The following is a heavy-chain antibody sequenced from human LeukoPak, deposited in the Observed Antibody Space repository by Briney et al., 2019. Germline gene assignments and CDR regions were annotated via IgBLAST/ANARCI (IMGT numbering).Heavy chain of an antibody. CDR2: MNPNSGNT. J-gene: IGHJ4*02. D-gene: IGHD2-15*01. CDR3: ARTLRRHCSGGSCYSPHLDY. V-gene: IGHV1-8*01. Sequence: ASVKVSCKASGYTFGSYDINWVRQATGQGLEWMGWMNPNSGNTGYTQKFQGRVTMTRDSSISTAYMELSGLRSEDTAVYYCARTLRRHCSGGSCYSPHLDYWGQGTLVTVSS. CDR1: GYTFGSYD.